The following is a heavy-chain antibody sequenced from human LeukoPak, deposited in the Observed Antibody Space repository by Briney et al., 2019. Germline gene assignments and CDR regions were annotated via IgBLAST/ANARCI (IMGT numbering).Heavy chain of an antibody. CDR2: ISYDGSNK. V-gene: IGHV3-30*18. Sequence: PGGSLRLSCAASGFTFSSYGMHWVRQAPGKGLEWVAVISYDGSNKYYADSVKGRFTTSRDNSKNMLYLQMNSLRAEDTCVYYCAKGSDYPDNWGQGTLVTVSS. CDR1: GFTFSSYG. J-gene: IGHJ4*02. CDR3: AKGSDYPDN.